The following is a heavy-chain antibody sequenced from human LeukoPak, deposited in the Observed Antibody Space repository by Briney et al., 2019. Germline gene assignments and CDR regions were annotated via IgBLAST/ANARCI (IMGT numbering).Heavy chain of an antibody. V-gene: IGHV3-21*01. CDR3: VRAGYSSGADY. J-gene: IGHJ4*02. CDR2: ISGSGGST. CDR1: GFTFSSYS. Sequence: GGSLRLSCSASGFTFSSYSINWVRQAPGKGLEWVSAISGSGGSTYYADSVKGRFTISRDNARNTLYLQMNTLTAEDTAVYYCVRAGYSSGADYWGQGTLVTVSS. D-gene: IGHD5-18*01.